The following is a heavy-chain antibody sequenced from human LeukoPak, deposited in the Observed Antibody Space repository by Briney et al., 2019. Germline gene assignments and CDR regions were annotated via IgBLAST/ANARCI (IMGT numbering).Heavy chain of an antibody. Sequence: ASVKVSCKVSGYTLTELSMHWVRPAPGKGLAGMGGFDPEDGETIYAQKFQGRVTMTEDTSTDTAYMELSSLRSEDTAVYYCATATPDAFDLWGQGTMVTVSS. CDR3: ATATPDAFDL. J-gene: IGHJ3*01. V-gene: IGHV1-24*01. CDR2: FDPEDGET. CDR1: GYTLTELS.